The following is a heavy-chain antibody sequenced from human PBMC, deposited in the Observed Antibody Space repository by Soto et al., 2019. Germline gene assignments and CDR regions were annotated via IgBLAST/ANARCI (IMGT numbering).Heavy chain of an antibody. CDR2: ISYSGST. V-gene: IGHV4-31*03. CDR3: ARDGYYYGMDV. CDR1: GGSTNSGDYY. Sequence: QVQLQQSGPGLVKPSQTLSLTCTVSGGSTNSGDYYWSWIRQHPGKVLEWIGYISYSGSTYYNPSLQSRVTISRDTSKNQFSLKLSSVTAADTAVYYCARDGYYYGMDVWGQGTTVTVSS. J-gene: IGHJ6*02.